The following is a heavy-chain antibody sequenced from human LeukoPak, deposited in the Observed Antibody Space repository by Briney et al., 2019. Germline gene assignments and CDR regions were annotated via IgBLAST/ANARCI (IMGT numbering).Heavy chain of an antibody. CDR3: ARGLAADSSSWYTHYYYYMDV. CDR2: IYYSGST. CDR1: GGSISSHY. V-gene: IGHV4-59*11. J-gene: IGHJ6*03. D-gene: IGHD6-13*01. Sequence: SETLSLTCTVSGGSISSHYWSWIRQPPGKGLEWIGYIYYSGSTNYNPSLKSRVTISVDTSKNQFSLKLSSVTAADTAVYYCARGLAADSSSWYTHYYYYMDVWGKGTTVTVSS.